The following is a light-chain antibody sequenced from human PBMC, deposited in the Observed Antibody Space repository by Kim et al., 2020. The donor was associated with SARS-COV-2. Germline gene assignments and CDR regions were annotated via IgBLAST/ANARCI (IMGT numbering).Light chain of an antibody. CDR1: QSLSSRH. J-gene: IGKJ2*01. V-gene: IGKV3-20*01. CDR2: DAS. Sequence: LCPGERATLTCRASQSLSSRHLAWYQQKPGQAPRILIYDASSRATGIPDRFSGSGSGTDFTLTISRLEPEDFAVYFCQYYHSSPYTFGQGTKLEIK. CDR3: QYYHSSPYT.